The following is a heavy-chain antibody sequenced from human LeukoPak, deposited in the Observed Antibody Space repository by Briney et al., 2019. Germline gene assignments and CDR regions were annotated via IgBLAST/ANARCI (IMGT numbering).Heavy chain of an antibody. D-gene: IGHD2-2*01. CDR2: INPNSGGT. V-gene: IGHV1-2*02. CDR3: AREGSSEYCSSTSCYLDY. J-gene: IGHJ4*02. Sequence: ASVKVSCKASGYTFTGYYTHWVRQAPGQGLEWMGWINPNSGGTNYAQKFQGRVTMTRDTSISTAYMELSRLRSDDTAVYYCAREGSSEYCSSTSCYLDYWGQGTLVTVSS. CDR1: GYTFTGYY.